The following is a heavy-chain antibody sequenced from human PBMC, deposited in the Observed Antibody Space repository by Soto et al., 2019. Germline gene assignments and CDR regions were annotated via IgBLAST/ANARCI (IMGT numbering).Heavy chain of an antibody. CDR3: AREYPAWFGESMGYYYYMDV. Sequence: SETLSLTCAVYGGSFSGYYWSWIRQPPGKGLEWIGEINHSGSTNYNPSLKSRVTISVDTSKNQFSLKLSSVTAADTAVYYCAREYPAWFGESMGYYYYMDVWGKGTTVTVSS. J-gene: IGHJ6*03. CDR1: GGSFSGYY. V-gene: IGHV4-34*09. D-gene: IGHD3-10*01. CDR2: INHSGST.